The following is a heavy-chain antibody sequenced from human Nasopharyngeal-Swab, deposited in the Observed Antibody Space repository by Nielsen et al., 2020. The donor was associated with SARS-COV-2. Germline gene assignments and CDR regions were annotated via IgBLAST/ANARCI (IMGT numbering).Heavy chain of an antibody. CDR3: TRCGGGCYSGRDY. V-gene: IGHV3-73*01. CDR1: GFTFSDSA. D-gene: IGHD2-15*01. J-gene: IGHJ4*02. CDR2: VRSKGNNYAT. Sequence: GESLKISCAASGFTFSDSAIHWVRQASGKGLEWVGRVRSKGNNYATAYSASVKGRFIIFRDDPTNTAYLQMNRLKTEDTAMYYCTRCGGGCYSGRDYWGQGTLVTVSS.